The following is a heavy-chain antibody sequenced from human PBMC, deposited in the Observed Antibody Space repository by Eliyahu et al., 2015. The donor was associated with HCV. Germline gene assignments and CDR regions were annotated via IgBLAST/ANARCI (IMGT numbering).Heavy chain of an antibody. CDR1: GXSISSGAYX. D-gene: IGHD2-15*01. Sequence: QVQLQESGPGLVKPSQTLSLTCTVXGXSISSGAYXWSWIRQPPGKGLEWIGYIYYSGSTYYNPSLKSRVTISVDTSKNQFSLKLRFVTAADTAVYYCAREIGCSGGSCYPDYWGQGTLVTVSS. CDR3: AREIGCSGGSCYPDY. CDR2: IYYSGST. V-gene: IGHV4-30-4*08. J-gene: IGHJ4*02.